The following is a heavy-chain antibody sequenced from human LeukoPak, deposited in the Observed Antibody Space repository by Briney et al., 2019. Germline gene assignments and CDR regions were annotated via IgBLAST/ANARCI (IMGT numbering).Heavy chain of an antibody. CDR1: GYSFTSYW. D-gene: IGHD2-15*01. Sequence: GESLKISCKGSGYSFTSYWIGWVRQMPGKGLEWMGIIYPGGSDTRYSPSFQGQVTISADKSISTAYLQWSSLKASDTAMYYCARAGSYCSGGSCYSGSYYYYGMDVWGQGTTVTVSS. V-gene: IGHV5-51*01. J-gene: IGHJ6*02. CDR3: ARAGSYCSGGSCYSGSYYYYGMDV. CDR2: IYPGGSDT.